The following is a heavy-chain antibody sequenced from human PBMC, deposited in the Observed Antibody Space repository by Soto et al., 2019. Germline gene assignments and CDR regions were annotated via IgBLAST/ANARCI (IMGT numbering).Heavy chain of an antibody. V-gene: IGHV3-21*01. Sequence: EVQLVESGGGLVKPGGSLRLSCAASGLTFSTYGMNWVRQAPGKGLEWVSSISSGGEYVGYADSVKGRLTISRDNAKNSLYLQPDSLKGEDTAVFYWGTDGGAGAAMGVWGQGAKVNGPS. D-gene: IGHD3-16*01. CDR2: ISSGGEYV. J-gene: IGHJ6*02. CDR1: GLTFSTYG. CDR3: GTDGGAGAAMGV.